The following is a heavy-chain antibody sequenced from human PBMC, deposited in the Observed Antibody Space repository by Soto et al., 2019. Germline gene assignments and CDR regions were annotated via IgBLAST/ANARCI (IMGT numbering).Heavy chain of an antibody. CDR3: VRSGDYRSGSYWYFFDY. Sequence: SETLSLTCAIYGGSFSGYYWSWLRQPPGKGLEWIGEINHSGSTNYNPSLKSRVTISADTSKNSLFLQLNSLRAEDTALYYCVRSGDYRSGSYWYFFDYWGQGALVTSPQ. CDR2: INHSGST. V-gene: IGHV4-34*01. D-gene: IGHD3-10*01. J-gene: IGHJ4*02. CDR1: GGSFSGYY.